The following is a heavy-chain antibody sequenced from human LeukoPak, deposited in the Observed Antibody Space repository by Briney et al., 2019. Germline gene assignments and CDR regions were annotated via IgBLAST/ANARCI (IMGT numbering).Heavy chain of an antibody. V-gene: IGHV3-23*01. CDR3: AKTIDNCGGGTCYP. J-gene: IGHJ5*02. CDR1: GFTFSTYA. D-gene: IGHD2-15*01. Sequence: GGSLRLSCAASGFTFSTYAMSWVRQAPGKGLEWVSAISGSGGSTYYADSVKGRFTISRDNSKNTLYLQMNSLRAEDTAVYYCAKTIDNCGGGTCYPWGQGTLVTVSS. CDR2: ISGSGGST.